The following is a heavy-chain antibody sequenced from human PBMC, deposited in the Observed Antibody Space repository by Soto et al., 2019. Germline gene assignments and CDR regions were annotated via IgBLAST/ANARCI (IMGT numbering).Heavy chain of an antibody. CDR1: GYSFTSYW. D-gene: IGHD4-4*01. V-gene: IGHV5-51*01. CDR3: ARIGTVTTSPLDP. CDR2: IYPGDSDT. Sequence: GESLKISCKGSGYSFTSYWIGWVRQMPVKGLEGMGIIYPGDSDTRYSPSFQGQVTISADKSISTAYLQWGSLKASDTAMYYFARIGTVTTSPLDPWGKGTLVTVSS. J-gene: IGHJ5*02.